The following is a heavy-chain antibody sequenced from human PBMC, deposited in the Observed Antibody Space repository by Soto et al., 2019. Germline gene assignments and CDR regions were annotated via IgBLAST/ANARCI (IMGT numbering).Heavy chain of an antibody. J-gene: IGHJ4*02. CDR2: IIPIFGTA. CDR3: AGLWGSGSSYSDY. D-gene: IGHD3-10*01. CDR1: GGTFSSYA. Sequence: QVQLVQSGAEVKKPGSSVKVSCKASGGTFSSYAISWVRQAPGQGLEWMGGIIPIFGTASYAQKVQGRVTITADESTSPAYMKLSSLRSEDTAVYYCAGLWGSGSSYSDYGGQGPLVTVSS. V-gene: IGHV1-69*01.